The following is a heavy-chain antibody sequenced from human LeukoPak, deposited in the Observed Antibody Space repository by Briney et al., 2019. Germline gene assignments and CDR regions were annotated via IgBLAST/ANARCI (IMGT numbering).Heavy chain of an antibody. CDR1: GFTFTSNA. CDR3: AKGDYYGSGSYFFDS. D-gene: IGHD3-10*01. CDR2: ISGSGGST. V-gene: IGHV3-23*01. Sequence: GGSLRLSCAASGFTFTSNAMSWVRQAPGKGLEWVSAISGSGGSTYHAESVKGRFTISRDNSKNTLYLQMNSLRAEDTAVYYCAKGDYYGSGSYFFDSWGQGALVTVSS. J-gene: IGHJ4*02.